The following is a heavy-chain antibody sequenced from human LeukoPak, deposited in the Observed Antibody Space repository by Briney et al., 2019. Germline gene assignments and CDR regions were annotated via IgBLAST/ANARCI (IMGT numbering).Heavy chain of an antibody. V-gene: IGHV3-23*01. CDR3: AKDDDILTGYIDY. CDR1: GFTFSSYG. Sequence: GGSLRLSCAASGFTFSSYGMHWVRQAPGKGLEWVSAISGSGGSTYYADSVKGRFTISRDNSKNTLYLQMNSLRAEDTAVYYCAKDDDILTGYIDYWGQGTLVTVSS. D-gene: IGHD3-9*01. CDR2: ISGSGGST. J-gene: IGHJ4*02.